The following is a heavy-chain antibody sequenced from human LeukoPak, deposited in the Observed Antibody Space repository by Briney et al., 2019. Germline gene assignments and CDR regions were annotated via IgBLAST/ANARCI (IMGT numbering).Heavy chain of an antibody. J-gene: IGHJ4*02. CDR1: GYTFTSYG. CDR3: ARDSDIVATTHPFDY. Sequence: ASVKVSCKASGYTFTSYGISWVRQAPGQGLEWMGRISAYNGNTNYAQKLQGRVTMTTDTSTSTAYMELRSLRSDDTVVYYCARDSDIVATTHPFDYWGRGTLVTVSS. V-gene: IGHV1-18*01. D-gene: IGHD5-12*01. CDR2: ISAYNGNT.